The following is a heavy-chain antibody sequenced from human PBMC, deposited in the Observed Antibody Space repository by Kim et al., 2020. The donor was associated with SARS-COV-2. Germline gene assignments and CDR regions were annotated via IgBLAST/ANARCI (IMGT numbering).Heavy chain of an antibody. J-gene: IGHJ6*02. Sequence: FTISRDNAKNSLYLQMNSLRAEDTAVYYCAREGKLTMIVVVITDYGMDVWGQGTTVTVSS. V-gene: IGHV3-11*06. CDR3: AREGKLTMIVVVITDYGMDV. D-gene: IGHD3-22*01.